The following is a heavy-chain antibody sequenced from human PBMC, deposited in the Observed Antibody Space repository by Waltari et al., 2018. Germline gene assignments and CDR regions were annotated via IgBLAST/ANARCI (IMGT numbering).Heavy chain of an antibody. J-gene: IGHJ4*02. CDR1: GFTFSTFG. Sequence: QVNLVESGGGVVQPGGSLRLSCYTSGFTFSTFGMHWVRQAPGKGLEWVALIGFDGSDKFYADSVRGRFTISRDNSARTLYLDMDSLRLDDTAMYYCAKDAFGNTYLDFWGQGTLVTVSS. CDR3: AKDAFGNTYLDF. D-gene: IGHD2-2*02. CDR2: IGFDGSDK. V-gene: IGHV3-30*02.